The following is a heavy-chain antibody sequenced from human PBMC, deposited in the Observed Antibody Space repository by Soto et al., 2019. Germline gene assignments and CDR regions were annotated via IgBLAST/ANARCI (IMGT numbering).Heavy chain of an antibody. CDR3: ASDSSGWYSAFDI. CDR2: MNPNSGNT. J-gene: IGHJ3*02. CDR1: GYTFTSYD. Sequence: ASVKVSCKASGYTFTSYDINWVRQGTGQGLEWMGWMNPNSGNTGYAQKFQGRVTMTRNTSISTAYMELSSLRSEDTAVYYCASDSSGWYSAFDIWGQGTMVTVSS. V-gene: IGHV1-8*01. D-gene: IGHD6-19*01.